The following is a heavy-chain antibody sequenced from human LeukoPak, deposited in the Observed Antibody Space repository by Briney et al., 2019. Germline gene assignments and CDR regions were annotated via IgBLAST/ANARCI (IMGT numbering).Heavy chain of an antibody. Sequence: GGSLRLSCAASGFTFSSYSMNWVRQAPGKGLEWVSSISSSSYIYYADSVKGRFTISRDNAKNSLYLQMNSLRAEDTAVYYCARAEAAAKHYYYGMDVWGKGTTVTVSS. V-gene: IGHV3-21*01. CDR1: GFTFSSYS. CDR3: ARAEAAAKHYYYGMDV. D-gene: IGHD6-13*01. CDR2: ISSSSYI. J-gene: IGHJ6*04.